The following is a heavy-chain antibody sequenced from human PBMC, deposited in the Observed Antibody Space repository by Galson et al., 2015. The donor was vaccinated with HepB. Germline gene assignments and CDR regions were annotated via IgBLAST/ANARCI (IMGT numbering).Heavy chain of an antibody. CDR1: GYSFTSYW. D-gene: IGHD3-22*01. J-gene: IGHJ4*02. CDR2: IYPGDSDT. CDR3: ARPPDYYDSSGYDYYFDY. V-gene: IGHV5-51*03. Sequence: QSGAEVKKPGESLKISCTGSGYSFTSYWIGWVRQMPGKGLEWMGIIYPGDSDTRYSPSFQGQVTISADKSISTAYLQWSSLKASDTAMYYCARPPDYYDSSGYDYYFDYWGQGTLVTVSS.